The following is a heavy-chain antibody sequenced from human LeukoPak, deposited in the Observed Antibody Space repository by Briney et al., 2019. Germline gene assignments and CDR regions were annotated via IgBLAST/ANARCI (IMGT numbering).Heavy chain of an antibody. J-gene: IGHJ3*02. D-gene: IGHD2-21*02. CDR1: GFTFSSYW. CDR3: ARDSYLYCGGDCWRDGDHAFDI. V-gene: IGHV3-7*03. Sequence: PGGSLRLSREGSGFTFSSYWMNWVPQAPGKGLEWVANIKQDGNEKYYVDSVKGRFTISRDNAKNSMYLQMNSLRDDETAVYYCARDSYLYCGGDCWRDGDHAFDIWGQGTMVTVSS. CDR2: IKQDGNEK.